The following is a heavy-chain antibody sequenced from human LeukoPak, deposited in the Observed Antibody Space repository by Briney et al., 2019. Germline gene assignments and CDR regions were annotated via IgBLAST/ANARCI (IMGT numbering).Heavy chain of an antibody. J-gene: IGHJ4*02. D-gene: IGHD3-16*01. CDR1: GFTFSSYA. CDR3: AKHPRIMITFGGISLYFDY. V-gene: IGHV3-23*01. CDR2: ISGSGGST. Sequence: PGGSLRLSCAASGFTFSSYAMSWVRQAPGKGLEWVSAISGSGGSTYYADSVKGRFTISRDNSKNTLYLQMNSLRAEDTAVYYCAKHPRIMITFGGISLYFDYWGQGTLVTVSS.